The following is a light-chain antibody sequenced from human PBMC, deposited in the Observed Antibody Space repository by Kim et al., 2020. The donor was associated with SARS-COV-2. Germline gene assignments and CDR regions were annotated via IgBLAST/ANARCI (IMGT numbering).Light chain of an antibody. J-gene: IGKJ4*01. V-gene: IGKV3-11*01. Sequence: SPGERAPHSCRASQSVSSYLAWYQQKPGQAPRLLIYDASNRATGIPARFSGSGSGTDFTLTISSLEPEDFAVYYCQHRSNWPLTFGGGTKVDIK. CDR1: QSVSSY. CDR3: QHRSNWPLT. CDR2: DAS.